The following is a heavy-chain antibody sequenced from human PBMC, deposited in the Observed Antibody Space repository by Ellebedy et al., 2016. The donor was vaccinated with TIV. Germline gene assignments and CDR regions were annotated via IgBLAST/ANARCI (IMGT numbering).Heavy chain of an antibody. CDR1: GYTFTSYG. J-gene: IGHJ4*02. D-gene: IGHD3-10*01. V-gene: IGHV1-18*01. Sequence: ASVKVSXKASGYTFTSYGISWVRQAPGQGLEWMGWISAYNGNTNYAQKLQGRVTMTTDTSTSTAYMELRSLRSDDTAVYYCAGGLWFGELTGSFDYWGQGTLVTVSS. CDR2: ISAYNGNT. CDR3: AGGLWFGELTGSFDY.